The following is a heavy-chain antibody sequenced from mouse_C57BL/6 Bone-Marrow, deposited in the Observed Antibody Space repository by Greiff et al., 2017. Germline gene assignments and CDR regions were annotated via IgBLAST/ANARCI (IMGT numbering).Heavy chain of an antibody. J-gene: IGHJ2*01. V-gene: IGHV1-7*01. CDR2: INPSSGYT. CDR3: TRSYSLYFDY. CDR1: GYTFTSYW. D-gene: IGHD2-12*01. Sequence: VQLQQSGAELVKPGASVKLSCKASGYTFTSYWMHWVKQRPGQGLEWIGYINPSSGYTKYNQKFKDKATLTADTSSSTAYMQLSILTYEDSAVYYCTRSYSLYFDYWGQGTTLTVSS.